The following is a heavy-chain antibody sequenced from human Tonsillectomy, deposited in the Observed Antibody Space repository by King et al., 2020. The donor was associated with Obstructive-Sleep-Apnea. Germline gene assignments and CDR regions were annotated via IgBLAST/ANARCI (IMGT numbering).Heavy chain of an antibody. CDR2: IDPSDSYT. CDR1: GYSFTSYW. D-gene: IGHD3-22*01. V-gene: IGHV5-10-1*03. CDR3: ASRRGEYSSAPFDY. J-gene: IGHJ4*02. Sequence: QLVQSGADVKKPGESLRISCKGFGYSFTSYWISWVRQMPGKGLEWMGRIDPSDSYTNYSPSFQGHVTISADRSISTAYLQWSSLKASDTAMYYCASRRGEYSSAPFDYWGQGTLVTVSS.